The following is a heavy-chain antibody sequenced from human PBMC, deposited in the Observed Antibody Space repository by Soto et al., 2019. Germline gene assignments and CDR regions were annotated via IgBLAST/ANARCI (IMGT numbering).Heavy chain of an antibody. CDR2: IYYSGTT. D-gene: IGHD2-15*01. CDR3: ARVLGYCSGGSCRDFDP. V-gene: IGHV4-4*02. J-gene: IGHJ5*02. CDR1: GGSISSSNW. Sequence: SETLSLTCAVSGGSISSSNWWSWVRQPPGKGLEWIGEIYYSGTTNYNPSLRGRVTISVDKSKNQFSLKLSSVTAADTAVYYCARVLGYCSGGSCRDFDPWGQGTLVTVSS.